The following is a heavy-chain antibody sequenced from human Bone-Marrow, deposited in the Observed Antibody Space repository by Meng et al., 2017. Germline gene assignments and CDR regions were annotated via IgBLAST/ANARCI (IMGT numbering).Heavy chain of an antibody. D-gene: IGHD3-10*01. CDR2: INPNSGDT. Sequence: ASVKVSCKGSGYTFTDYYIHWVRQAPGQGLEGMGWINPNSGDTSYAQKFQGRVTMTRDKSIGTAYVELSRLRSDDTAVYYCARDGLTMIRGVIIDWGQGTLVTVSS. V-gene: IGHV1-2*02. J-gene: IGHJ4*02. CDR1: GYTFTDYY. CDR3: ARDGLTMIRGVIID.